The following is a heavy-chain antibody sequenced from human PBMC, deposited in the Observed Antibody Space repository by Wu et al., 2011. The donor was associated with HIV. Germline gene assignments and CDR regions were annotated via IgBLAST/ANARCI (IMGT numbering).Heavy chain of an antibody. CDR2: MNPNSGNT. Sequence: QVQLVQSGAEVKKPGASVKVSCKASGYTFTSYDINWVRQATGQGLEWMGWMNPNSGNTGYAQEFQGRVTITRNTSISTAYMELSSLRPEDTAVYYCARRGSILPTTMARSYYYYMDVWGKGTTVIVSS. D-gene: IGHD2-2*01. CDR3: ARRGSILPTTMARSYYYYMDV. J-gene: IGHJ6*03. V-gene: IGHV1-8*03. CDR1: GYTFTSYD.